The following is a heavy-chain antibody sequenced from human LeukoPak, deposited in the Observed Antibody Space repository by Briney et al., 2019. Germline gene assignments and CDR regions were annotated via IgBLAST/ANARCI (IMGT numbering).Heavy chain of an antibody. CDR1: GGSISSYY. CDR3: ARQLYSNSYYFNY. Sequence: SETLSLTCTVSGGSISSYYWSWIRQPPGKGLEWIGYIYYSGSTNYNPSLKGRVTISVDTSKNQFSLKLSSVTAADTAVYYCARQLYSNSYYFNYWGQGILVTVSS. CDR2: IYYSGST. D-gene: IGHD6-6*01. V-gene: IGHV4-59*08. J-gene: IGHJ4*02.